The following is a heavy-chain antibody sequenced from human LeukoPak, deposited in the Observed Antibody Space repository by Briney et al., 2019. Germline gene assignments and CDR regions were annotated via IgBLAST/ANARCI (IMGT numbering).Heavy chain of an antibody. D-gene: IGHD6-13*01. J-gene: IGHJ4*02. CDR2: MNPNSGNT. V-gene: IGHV1-8*01. Sequence: ASVKVSCKASGYTFTSYDINWVRQATGQGLEWMGWMNPNSGNTGYAQKFQGRVTMTRNTSISTAYMELSSLRSEDTAVYYCARSSSWYPLFDHWGQGTLVTVSS. CDR3: ARSSSWYPLFDH. CDR1: GYTFTSYD.